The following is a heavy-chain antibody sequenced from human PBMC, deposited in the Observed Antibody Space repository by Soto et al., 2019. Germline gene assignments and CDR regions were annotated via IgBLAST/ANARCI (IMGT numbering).Heavy chain of an antibody. Sequence: SQTLSLTCAISGDSVSSNSAAWNWIRRSPSRGLEWLGRTYYRSKWYNDYAVSVKSRITINPDTSKNQFSLQLNSVTPEDTAVYYCARGGTTEDCSGGSCYSAQVGWFDPWGQGTLVTVSS. CDR2: TYYRSKWYN. D-gene: IGHD2-15*01. V-gene: IGHV6-1*01. J-gene: IGHJ5*02. CDR3: ARGGTTEDCSGGSCYSAQVGWFDP. CDR1: GDSVSSNSAA.